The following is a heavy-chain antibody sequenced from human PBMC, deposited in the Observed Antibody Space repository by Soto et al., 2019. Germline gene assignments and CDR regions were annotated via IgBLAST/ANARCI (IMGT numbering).Heavy chain of an antibody. Sequence: QVQLVQSGAEVKKPGSSVKVSCKASGGTFSSYAISWVRQAPGQGLEWMGGIIPIFGTANYAQKFQGRVTIPADESTSTAYMELSSLRSEDTAVYYCARPRRGSYYYYYYGMDVWGQGTTVTVSS. D-gene: IGHD1-26*01. J-gene: IGHJ6*02. CDR1: GGTFSSYA. CDR2: IIPIFGTA. CDR3: ARPRRGSYYYYYYGMDV. V-gene: IGHV1-69*01.